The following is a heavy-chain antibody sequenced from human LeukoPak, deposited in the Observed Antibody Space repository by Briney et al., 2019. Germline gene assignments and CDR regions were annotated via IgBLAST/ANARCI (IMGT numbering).Heavy chain of an antibody. CDR1: GIPFSTYW. CDR2: IKQDGSEK. CDR3: ARGGGNFDY. Sequence: GGSLRLSCAASGIPFSTYWMSWVRQVPGKGLEWVANIKQDGSEKYSVDSVKRRFTISRDNAKNSLYLQMNSLRAEDTALYYCARGGGNFDYWGQGTLVTVSS. D-gene: IGHD2-15*01. V-gene: IGHV3-7*01. J-gene: IGHJ4*02.